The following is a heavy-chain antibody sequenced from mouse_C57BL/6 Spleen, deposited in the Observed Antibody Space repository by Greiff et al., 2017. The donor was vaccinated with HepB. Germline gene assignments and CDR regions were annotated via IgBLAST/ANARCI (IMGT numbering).Heavy chain of an antibody. V-gene: IGHV5-4*01. CDR2: ISDGGSYT. D-gene: IGHD1-1*01. CDR1: GFTFSSYA. Sequence: EVQLVESGGGLVKPGGSLKLSCAASGFTFSSYAMSWVRQTPEKRLEWVATISDGGSYTYYPDNVKGRFTISRDNAKNNLYLQMSHLKSEDTAMYYCARDRGYGSSRYWYFDVWGTGTTVTVSS. CDR3: ARDRGYGSSRYWYFDV. J-gene: IGHJ1*03.